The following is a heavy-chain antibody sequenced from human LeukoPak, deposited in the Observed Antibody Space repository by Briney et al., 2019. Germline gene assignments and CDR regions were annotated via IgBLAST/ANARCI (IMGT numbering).Heavy chain of an antibody. CDR1: GFTFSSYW. V-gene: IGHV3-7*01. Sequence: PGGSLRLSCAASGFTFSSYWMSWVRQAPGKGLRWVANIKQDGSEKHYVDSVKGRFTISRDNAKNSLYLQMNSLRAEDTAVYYCARPGYSSSWYDYWGQGTLVTVSS. J-gene: IGHJ4*02. CDR3: ARPGYSSSWYDY. CDR2: IKQDGSEK. D-gene: IGHD6-13*01.